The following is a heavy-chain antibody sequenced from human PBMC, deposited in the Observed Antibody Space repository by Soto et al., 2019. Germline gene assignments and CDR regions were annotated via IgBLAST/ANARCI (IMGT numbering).Heavy chain of an antibody. CDR3: ARDGGGSIAARFVY. V-gene: IGHV4-31*03. J-gene: IGHJ4*02. D-gene: IGHD6-6*01. CDR2: IYYSGST. Sequence: SETLSLTCTVSGCSISSGGYYWSWIRQHPGKGLEWIGYIYYSGSTYYNPSLKSRVTISVDTSKNQFSLKLSSVTAADTAVYYCARDGGGSIAARFVYWGQGTLVTVSS. CDR1: GCSISSGGYY.